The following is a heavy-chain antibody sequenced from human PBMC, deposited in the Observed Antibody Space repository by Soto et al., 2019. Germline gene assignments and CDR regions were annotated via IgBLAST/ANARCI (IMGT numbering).Heavy chain of an antibody. CDR1: GVCFTGYY. V-gene: IGHV4-34*01. CDR3: ARHSSTGWYHSHY. CDR2: IHYSGST. D-gene: IGHD6-19*01. J-gene: IGHJ4*02. Sequence: PSETLSLTCAVYGVCFTGYYWSWIRQPPGKWLEWIGSIHYSGSTYYNPSLKSRVTMSVDTSKNQFSLTLSSVTAADTAVYYCARHSSTGWYHSHYWGQGTRVTVSS.